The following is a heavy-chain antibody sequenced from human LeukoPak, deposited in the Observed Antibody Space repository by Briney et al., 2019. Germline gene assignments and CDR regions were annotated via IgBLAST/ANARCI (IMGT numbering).Heavy chain of an antibody. J-gene: IGHJ4*02. CDR3: ARVSLRELLGFDY. CDR2: IIPIFGTA. D-gene: IGHD1-26*01. CDR1: GGTFSSYA. V-gene: IGHV1-69*13. Sequence: GASVKVSCKASGGTFSSYAISWVRQAPGQGLEWMGGIIPIFGTANYAQKFQGRVTITADESASTAYMELSSLRSEDTAVYYCARVSLRELLGFDYWGQGTLVTVSS.